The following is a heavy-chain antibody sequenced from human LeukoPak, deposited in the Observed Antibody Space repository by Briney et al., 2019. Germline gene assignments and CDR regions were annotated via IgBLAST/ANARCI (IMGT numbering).Heavy chain of an antibody. CDR3: ATEPNYYDSSMDY. Sequence: GASVKISCKASGYTFTGYYMHWVRQAPGQGLEWMGRINPNSGGTNYAQKFQGRVTMTRDTSISTAYMELSRLRSEDTAVYYCATEPNYYDSSMDYWGQGTLVTVSS. CDR2: INPNSGGT. D-gene: IGHD3-22*01. V-gene: IGHV1-2*06. J-gene: IGHJ4*02. CDR1: GYTFTGYY.